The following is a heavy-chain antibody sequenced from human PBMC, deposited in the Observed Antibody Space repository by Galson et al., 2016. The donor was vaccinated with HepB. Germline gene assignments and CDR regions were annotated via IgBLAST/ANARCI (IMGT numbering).Heavy chain of an antibody. CDR3: AKGGRILWDAMDV. V-gene: IGHV3-7*01. CDR2: IKQDGIEK. J-gene: IGHJ6*02. Sequence: SLRLSCAASGFTLSSSWMSWVRQAPGGGPEWVANIKQDGIEKYYVDSVKGRFTISRDDAKNSVFLQMNSLRAEDTALYYCAKGGRILWDAMDVWGQGTTVTVSS. D-gene: IGHD2/OR15-2a*01. CDR1: GFTLSSSW.